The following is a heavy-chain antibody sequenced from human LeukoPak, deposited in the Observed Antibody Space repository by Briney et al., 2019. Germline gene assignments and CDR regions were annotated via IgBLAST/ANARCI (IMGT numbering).Heavy chain of an antibody. J-gene: IGHJ3*02. Sequence: ASVKVSCKASGYTFTSYYMHWVRQAPGQGLEWMGGIIPIFGTANYAQKFQGRVTITADKSTSTAYMELSSLRSEDTAVYYCAREGTSPQKILDAFDIWGQGTMVTVSS. CDR3: AREGTSPQKILDAFDI. CDR2: IIPIFGTA. CDR1: GYTFTSYY. D-gene: IGHD2/OR15-2a*01. V-gene: IGHV1-69*06.